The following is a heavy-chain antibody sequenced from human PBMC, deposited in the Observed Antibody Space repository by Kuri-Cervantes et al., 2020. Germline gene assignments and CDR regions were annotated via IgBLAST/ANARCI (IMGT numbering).Heavy chain of an antibody. J-gene: IGHJ3*02. CDR3: ARDRPLNSVDLSNAFDI. CDR2: ISSSGSTI. CDR1: GFTFSSYS. Sequence: GESLKISCAASGFTFSSYSMNWVRQAPGKGLEWVSYISSSGSTIYYADSVKGRFTISRDNAKNSLYLQMNSLRAEDTAVYYCARDRPLNSVDLSNAFDIWGQGTMVTVSS. V-gene: IGHV3-48*04. D-gene: IGHD2-21*01.